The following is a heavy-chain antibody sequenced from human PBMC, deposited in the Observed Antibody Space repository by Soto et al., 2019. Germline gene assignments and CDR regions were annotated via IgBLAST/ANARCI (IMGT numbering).Heavy chain of an antibody. J-gene: IGHJ5*02. D-gene: IGHD1-26*01. Sequence: SETLSLTCNVSGASLSRYYWSWIRQPPGKGLEWIGRIYATGDTDYNPSLKSRISMSVDMSKKQFSLTLRSVTAADTAIYYCVRDGTKNLRDRFGPWGRGILVTVSS. CDR3: VRDGTKNLRDRFGP. V-gene: IGHV4-4*07. CDR1: GASLSRYY. CDR2: IYATGDT.